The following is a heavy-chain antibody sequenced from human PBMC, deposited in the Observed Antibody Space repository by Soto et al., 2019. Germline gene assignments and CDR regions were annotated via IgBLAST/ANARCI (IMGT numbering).Heavy chain of an antibody. V-gene: IGHV1-24*01. D-gene: IGHD6-6*01. CDR3: ATESTSSSLDNLFDS. CDR2: FDPEDGET. CDR1: GYTLTELS. Sequence: ASVKVSCKVSGYTLTELSMHWVRQAPVKGLEWMGGFDPEDGETIYAQKFQGRVTMTEDTSTDTACMELSSLRSEDTAVYYCATESTSSSLDNLFDSWAQGTLVPVSS. J-gene: IGHJ5*01.